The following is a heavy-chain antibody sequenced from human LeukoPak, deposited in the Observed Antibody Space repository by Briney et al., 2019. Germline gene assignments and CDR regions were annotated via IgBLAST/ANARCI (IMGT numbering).Heavy chain of an antibody. D-gene: IGHD4-23*01. CDR3: AKDYGGNSPGAFDI. CDR1: GFTFSSYA. Sequence: QSGGSLRLSCAASGFTFSSYAMHWVRQAPGKGLEWVAVISYDGSNKYYADSVKGRFTISRDNSKNTLYLQMNSLRAEDTAVYYCAKDYGGNSPGAFDIWGQGTMVTVSS. CDR2: ISYDGSNK. V-gene: IGHV3-30-3*01. J-gene: IGHJ3*02.